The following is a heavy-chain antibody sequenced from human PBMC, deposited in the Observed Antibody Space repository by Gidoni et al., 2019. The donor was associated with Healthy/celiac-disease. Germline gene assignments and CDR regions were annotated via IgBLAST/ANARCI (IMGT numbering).Heavy chain of an antibody. CDR2: IYTSGST. V-gene: IGHV4-61*02. CDR3: AREAEAAAGWINWCDP. CDR1: GGSISRGRYY. D-gene: IGHD6-13*01. J-gene: IGHJ5*02. Sequence: QVQLQESGPGLVKPSQTLSLTCTVSGGSISRGRYYWSWIRQPAGKGLEWIGRIYTSGSTNYNPSLKSRVTISVDTSKNQFSLKLSSVTAADTAVYYCAREAEAAAGWINWCDPWGQGTLVTVSS.